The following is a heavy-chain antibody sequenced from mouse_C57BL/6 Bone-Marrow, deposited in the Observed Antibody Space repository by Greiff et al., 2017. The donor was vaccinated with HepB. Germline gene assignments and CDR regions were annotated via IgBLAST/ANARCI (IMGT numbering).Heavy chain of an antibody. D-gene: IGHD1-1*01. CDR3: VREIYYYGSSGEFDY. Sequence: EVQLQESGGGLVQPKGSLKLSCAASGFSFNTYAMNWVRQAPGKGLEWVARIRSKSNNYATYYADSVKDRFTISRDDSESMLYLQMNNLKTEDTAMYYCVREIYYYGSSGEFDYWGQGTTLTVSS. CDR2: IRSKSNNYAT. J-gene: IGHJ2*01. CDR1: GFSFNTYA. V-gene: IGHV10-1*01.